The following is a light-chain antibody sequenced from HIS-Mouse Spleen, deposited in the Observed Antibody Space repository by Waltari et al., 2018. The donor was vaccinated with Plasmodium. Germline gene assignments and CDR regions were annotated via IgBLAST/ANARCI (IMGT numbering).Light chain of an antibody. CDR1: NCGSKS. V-gene: IGLV3-21*02. J-gene: IGLJ2*01. CDR2: DDS. CDR3: QVWDSSSDHPV. Sequence: SYVLTQPPSLSVAPGQTARITCGGNNCGSKSVHWYQQKPGQAPVLVVYDDSDRPSGNPERFSGSNSGNTATLTISRVEAGDEADYYCQVWDSSSDHPVFGGGTKLTVL.